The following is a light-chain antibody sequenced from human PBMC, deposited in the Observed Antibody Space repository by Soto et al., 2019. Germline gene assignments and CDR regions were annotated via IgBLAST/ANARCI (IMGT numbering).Light chain of an antibody. V-gene: IGLV1-44*01. Sequence: QSVLTQPPSASGTPGQRVTISCSGSSSNIGSNTINWYQQLPGTAPKLLIYSNNHRPSGVPDRFSGSKSGTSASLAISGLHSEDEADYYCATWDDSLNGVLFGGGTKLTVL. CDR2: SNN. CDR3: ATWDDSLNGVL. CDR1: SSNIGSNT. J-gene: IGLJ2*01.